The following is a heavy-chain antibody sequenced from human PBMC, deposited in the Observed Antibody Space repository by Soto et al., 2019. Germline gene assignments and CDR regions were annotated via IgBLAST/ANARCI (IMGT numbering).Heavy chain of an antibody. D-gene: IGHD3-16*01. CDR2: IYNNGST. V-gene: IGHV4-59*01. J-gene: IGHJ6*02. Sequence: QVQLQESGPGVVKPSETLSLTCAVSGGSISGYYCTWIRQPPGKGLEWIGYIYNNGSTNYNPSLMSRVTISLDTSKNQFALKLSSVTAADTAVYDCASGEYTFGRRRYYYYGMDVWGQGTTVTVSS. CDR3: ASGEYTFGRRRYYYYGMDV. CDR1: GGSISGYY.